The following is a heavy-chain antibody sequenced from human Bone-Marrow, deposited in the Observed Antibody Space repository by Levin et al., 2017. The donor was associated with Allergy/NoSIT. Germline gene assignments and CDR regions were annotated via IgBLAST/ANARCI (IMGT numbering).Heavy chain of an antibody. CDR3: QKSRDYGDFYFDY. CDR2: ISWNSGNI. Sequence: SLKISCAASGFNFDDYAMHWVRQAPGKGPEWVSGISWNSGNIGYADSVEGRFTISRDNAKNSLYLQMNSLRPEDTALYYCQKSRDYGDFYFDYWGRGTLVTVSS. J-gene: IGHJ4*02. D-gene: IGHD4-17*01. V-gene: IGHV3-9*01. CDR1: GFNFDDYA.